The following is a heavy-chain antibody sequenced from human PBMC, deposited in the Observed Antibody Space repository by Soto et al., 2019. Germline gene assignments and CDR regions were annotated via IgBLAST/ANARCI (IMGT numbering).Heavy chain of an antibody. CDR3: ARNRCSSTSCYFYYYYMYV. CDR1: GFTFSDYY. Sequence: QVQLVESGGGLVKPGGSLRLSCAASGFTFSDYYMSWIRQAPGKGLEWVSYISSSGSTIYYADSVKGRFTISRDNAKNSLYLEMNSLRAEDTAVYYCARNRCSSTSCYFYYYYMYVWGKGTTVTFSS. CDR2: ISSSGSTI. D-gene: IGHD2-2*01. J-gene: IGHJ6*03. V-gene: IGHV3-11*01.